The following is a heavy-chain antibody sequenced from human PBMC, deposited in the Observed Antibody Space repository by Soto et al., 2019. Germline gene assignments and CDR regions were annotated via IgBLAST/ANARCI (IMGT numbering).Heavy chain of an antibody. CDR1: GFTFSSYS. CDR2: ISSSSSYI. CDR3: AREGPDILTGYDY. J-gene: IGHJ4*02. V-gene: IGHV3-21*01. Sequence: PGGSLRLSCAASGFTFSSYSMNWVRQAPGKGLEWVSSISSSSSYIYYADSVKGRFTISRDNAKNSLYLQMNSLRAEDTAVYYCAREGPDILTGYDYWGQGTLVTVSS. D-gene: IGHD3-9*01.